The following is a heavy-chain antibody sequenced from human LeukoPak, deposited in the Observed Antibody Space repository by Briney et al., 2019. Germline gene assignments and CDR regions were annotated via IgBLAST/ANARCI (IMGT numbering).Heavy chain of an antibody. Sequence: GGSLRLSCAASGFTFDDYAMHWVRQAPGKGLEWVSGISWNSGSIGYADSVKGRFTISRDNAKNSLYLQMNSLRAEDTALYYCAKVRNTAWDAFDIWGQGTMVTVSS. V-gene: IGHV3-9*01. J-gene: IGHJ3*02. CDR2: ISWNSGSI. CDR3: AKVRNTAWDAFDI. D-gene: IGHD5-18*01. CDR1: GFTFDDYA.